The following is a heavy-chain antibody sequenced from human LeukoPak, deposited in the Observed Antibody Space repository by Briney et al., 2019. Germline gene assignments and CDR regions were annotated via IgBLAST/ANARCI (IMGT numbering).Heavy chain of an antibody. D-gene: IGHD3-22*01. CDR1: GFTFSSYA. CDR3: AKGSGQYDSSVYFDY. Sequence: GGSLRLSCAASGFTFSSYAMSWVRQAPGKGLEWVSAISGSGGSTYYADSVKGRFTISRDNAKNSLYLQMNSLRAEDTALYYCAKGSGQYDSSVYFDYWGQGTLVTVSS. J-gene: IGHJ4*02. CDR2: ISGSGGST. V-gene: IGHV3-23*01.